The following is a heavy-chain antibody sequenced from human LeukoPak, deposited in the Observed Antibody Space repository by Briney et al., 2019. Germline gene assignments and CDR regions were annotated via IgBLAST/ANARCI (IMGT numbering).Heavy chain of an antibody. CDR2: IYTSGST. D-gene: IGHD3-22*01. J-gene: IGHJ4*02. V-gene: IGHV4-61*02. Sequence: SQTLSLTCTVSGGSISRGSYYWSWIRQPAGKGLEWIGRIYTSGSTNYNPSLKSRVTISVDTSKNQFSLKLGSVTAADTAVYYCAREATMIVVDKKPIWRQGTLVTVSS. CDR3: AREATMIVVDKKPI. CDR1: GGSISRGSYY.